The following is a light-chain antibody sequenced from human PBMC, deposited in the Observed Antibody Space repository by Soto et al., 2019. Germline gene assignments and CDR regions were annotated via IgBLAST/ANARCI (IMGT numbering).Light chain of an antibody. J-gene: IGKJ5*01. CDR2: GAS. CDR3: QQYNNWPPIT. CDR1: QSVSSN. V-gene: IGKV3-15*01. Sequence: EIVLTQSPGTLSLSPVEIATLSCRASQSVSSNLAWYQQKPGHAPRLLIYGASTRATGIPARFSGSGSGTEFTLTISSLQSEDFAVYYCQQYNNWPPITFGQGTRLEIK.